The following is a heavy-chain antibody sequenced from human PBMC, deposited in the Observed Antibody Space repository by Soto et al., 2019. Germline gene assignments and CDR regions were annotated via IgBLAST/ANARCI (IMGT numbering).Heavy chain of an antibody. D-gene: IGHD2-15*01. V-gene: IGHV3-30*18. CDR2: ISYDSSNK. J-gene: IGHJ4*02. CDR3: AKLVIGYCSGNTCDDY. CDR1: GFTFSYG. Sequence: VQLLESGGGLIQPGGSLRLSCAASGFTFSYGIHWLRQAPGKGLEWVAYISYDSSNKFYGDSVKGRFTISRDNSKNTQSLQMNSLRAEDTAVYYCAKLVIGYCSGNTCDDYWGQGTLVAVSS.